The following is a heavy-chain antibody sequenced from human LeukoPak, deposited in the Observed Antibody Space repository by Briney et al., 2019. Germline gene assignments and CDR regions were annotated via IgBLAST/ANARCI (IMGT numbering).Heavy chain of an antibody. D-gene: IGHD1-14*01. V-gene: IGHV3-30-3*01. CDR3: ASVTDQPY. CDR1: GFTFSSYA. CDR2: ISYDGCNK. Sequence: GGSLRLSCAASGFTFSSYAMHWVRQAPGKGLEWVAVISYDGCNKYYADSVKGRFTISRDNSKNTLYLQMSSLRAEDTAVYYCASVTDQPYWGQGTLVTVSS. J-gene: IGHJ4*02.